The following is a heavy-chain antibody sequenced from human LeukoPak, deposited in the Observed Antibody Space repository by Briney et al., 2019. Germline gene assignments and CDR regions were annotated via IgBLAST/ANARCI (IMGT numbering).Heavy chain of an antibody. D-gene: IGHD2-21*02. J-gene: IGHJ4*02. Sequence: SETLSLACTVSGGSISSYYWSWIRQPPGKGLEWIGYIYYSGSTNYNPSLKSRVTISEDTSKNQFSLKLSSVTAAGTAVYYCARDLGVVTAIPFWGQGTLVTVSS. CDR2: IYYSGST. CDR3: ARDLGVVTAIPF. V-gene: IGHV4-59*01. CDR1: GGSISSYY.